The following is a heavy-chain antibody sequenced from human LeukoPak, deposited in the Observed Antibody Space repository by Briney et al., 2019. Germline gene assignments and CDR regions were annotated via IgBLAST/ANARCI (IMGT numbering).Heavy chain of an antibody. CDR3: AKEVQLMPFDY. D-gene: IGHD6-6*01. CDR1: GFSFSTYG. Sequence: GGSLRLSCAASGFSFSTYGMHWVRQAPGKGLEWVAFTQYDGDDKFYADSVKGRFTISRDNSKKTVYLQMNRLRPEDTAVYYCAKEVQLMPFDYWGQGTLVTVSS. V-gene: IGHV3-30*02. CDR2: TQYDGDDK. J-gene: IGHJ4*02.